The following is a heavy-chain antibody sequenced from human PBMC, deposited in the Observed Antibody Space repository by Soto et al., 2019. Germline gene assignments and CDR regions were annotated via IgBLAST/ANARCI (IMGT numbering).Heavy chain of an antibody. V-gene: IGHV3-23*01. CDR1: GFTFNSYA. Sequence: EVQLLESGGDLVQPGGSLRLSCEASGFTFNSYAMNWVRQTPGKRLEWVSGISGSGSATFYADSVKGRFTISRDNSKNTLYLQMNNLRTEDTARYYCTKDTYGAVAGTHRFGPRAQGTLVTVSS. CDR3: TKDTYGAVAGTHRFGP. D-gene: IGHD6-19*01. J-gene: IGHJ5*02. CDR2: ISGSGSAT.